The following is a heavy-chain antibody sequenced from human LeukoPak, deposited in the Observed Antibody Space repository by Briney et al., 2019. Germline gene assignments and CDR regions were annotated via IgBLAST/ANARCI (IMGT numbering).Heavy chain of an antibody. CDR2: ITSSSSTI. Sequence: GGSLRLSCAASGFTFSSYSMNWVRQAPGKGLEWVSYITSSSSTIYYADSVKGRFTISRDNAKNSLYLQMNSLRAEDTAVYYCARERSSGWYENGYWGQGTLVTVSS. J-gene: IGHJ4*02. D-gene: IGHD6-19*01. CDR3: ARERSSGWYENGY. CDR1: GFTFSSYS. V-gene: IGHV3-48*01.